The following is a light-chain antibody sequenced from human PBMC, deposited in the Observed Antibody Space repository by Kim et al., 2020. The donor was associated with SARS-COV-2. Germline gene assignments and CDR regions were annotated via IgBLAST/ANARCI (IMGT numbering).Light chain of an antibody. CDR1: NIGRKN. CDR2: YDK. J-gene: IGLJ1*01. V-gene: IGLV3-21*04. CDR3: QAWCSTSAHPGYV. Sequence: SYELTQPPSVSVAPGKTAWITCGGPNIGRKNVHXYQQKPGQAPVLVISYDKDRPSGIPARFSGSNSVNTAPLTIIIVETGDEAAYFFQAWCSTSAHPGYV.